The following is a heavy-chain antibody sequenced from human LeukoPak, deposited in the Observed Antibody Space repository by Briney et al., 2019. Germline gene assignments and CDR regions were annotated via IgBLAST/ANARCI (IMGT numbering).Heavy chain of an antibody. V-gene: IGHV1-46*01. D-gene: IGHD3/OR15-3a*01. J-gene: IGHJ1*01. CDR3: ARDRRSSGLGLDFQH. CDR1: GYTFTSCY. Sequence: GASVKVSCKASGYTFTSCYMHWVRQAPGQGLEWMGIINPSGGSTSYAQKFQGRVTMTRDTSTSTVYMELSSLRSEDTAVYYCARDRRSSGLGLDFQHWGQGTLVTVSS. CDR2: INPSGGST.